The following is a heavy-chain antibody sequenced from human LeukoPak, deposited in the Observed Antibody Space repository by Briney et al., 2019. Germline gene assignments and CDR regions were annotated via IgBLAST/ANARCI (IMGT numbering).Heavy chain of an antibody. CDR1: EFTFSKFP. CDR3: AKSLFTSANGTGRAFHI. Sequence: GGSLRLSCAASEFTFSKFPMGWVRQAPGRGLEWVSAISASGDVTFHADSVRGRFTISRDNSKSTLFLQMNDLRVEDTVKFYCAKSLFTSANGTGRAFHIWGQGTMVSVSS. V-gene: IGHV3-23*01. J-gene: IGHJ3*02. CDR2: ISASGDVT. D-gene: IGHD1-26*01.